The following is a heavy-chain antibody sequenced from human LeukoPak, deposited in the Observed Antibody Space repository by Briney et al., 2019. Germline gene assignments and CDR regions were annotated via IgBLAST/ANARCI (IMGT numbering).Heavy chain of an antibody. V-gene: IGHV4-4*07. CDR3: ARDSGTTGEVKFDP. CDR1: GASISSYY. Sequence: SETLSLTCAVSGASISSYYWSWIRQPAGKGLEWIGHIYTSGSTNYNPSLKSRVTMSEDTSKNQFSLKLSSVTAADTAVYYCARDSGTTGEVKFDPWGQGTLVTVSS. J-gene: IGHJ5*02. CDR2: IYTSGST. D-gene: IGHD3-10*01.